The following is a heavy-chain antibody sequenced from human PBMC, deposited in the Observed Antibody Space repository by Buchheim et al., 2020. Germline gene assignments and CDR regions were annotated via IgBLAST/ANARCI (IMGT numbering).Heavy chain of an antibody. Sequence: EVQLVESGGGLVQPGGSLRLSCAASGFTVSSNYMSWVRQAPGKGLEWVSVIYSSGSTYYADSVTGRFTISRDNSKNTLYLQLNSLRAEDTAVYYCARLRWLPYYYGMDVWGQGTT. V-gene: IGHV3-66*01. J-gene: IGHJ6*02. CDR2: IYSSGST. CDR1: GFTVSSNY. D-gene: IGHD5-24*01. CDR3: ARLRWLPYYYGMDV.